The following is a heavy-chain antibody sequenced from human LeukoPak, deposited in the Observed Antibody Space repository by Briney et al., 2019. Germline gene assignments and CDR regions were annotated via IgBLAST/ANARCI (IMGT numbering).Heavy chain of an antibody. D-gene: IGHD3-10*01. Sequence: PSETLSLTCTASGGSISSYYWSWIRQPPGKGLEWIGYIYYSGSTNYNPSLKSRVTISVDTSKNQFSLKLSSVTAADTAVYYCARYGSGSLMGYYFDYWGQGTLVTVSS. J-gene: IGHJ4*02. CDR1: GGSISSYY. V-gene: IGHV4-59*01. CDR2: IYYSGST. CDR3: ARYGSGSLMGYYFDY.